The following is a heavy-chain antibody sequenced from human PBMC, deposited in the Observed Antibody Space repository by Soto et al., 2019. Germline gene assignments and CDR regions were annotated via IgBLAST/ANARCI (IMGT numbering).Heavy chain of an antibody. CDR2: ISTNGGST. Sequence: HPGGSLRLSCSASGFTFSSYAMHWVRQAPGKGLEYVSSISTNGGSTHYADSVKGRFTISRDNSKNTQYLQMSSLRADDTAVYYCVKGEYYYDSSGYYPFVYWGQGTLVTVSS. J-gene: IGHJ4*02. V-gene: IGHV3-64D*06. CDR3: VKGEYYYDSSGYYPFVY. CDR1: GFTFSSYA. D-gene: IGHD3-22*01.